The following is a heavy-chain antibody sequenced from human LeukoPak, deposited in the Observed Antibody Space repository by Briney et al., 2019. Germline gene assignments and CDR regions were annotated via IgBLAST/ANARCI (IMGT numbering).Heavy chain of an antibody. CDR2: ALYTGST. V-gene: IGHV4-59*01. Sequence: SETLSLTCSVSGGSISSYFWSWIRQAPGKGLEWVGYALYTGSTEYNPALKSRVTISLDTSNNQFSLRLSSVTAADMAVYYCARDNGYSYGIDYWGQGRLVTVSS. CDR1: GGSISSYF. CDR3: ARDNGYSYGIDY. D-gene: IGHD5-18*01. J-gene: IGHJ4*02.